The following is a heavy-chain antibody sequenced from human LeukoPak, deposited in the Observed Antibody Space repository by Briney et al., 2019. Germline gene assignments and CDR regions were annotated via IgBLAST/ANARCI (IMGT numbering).Heavy chain of an antibody. CDR2: IRSKAYGGTT. CDR1: GFTFGDYA. D-gene: IGHD6-13*01. V-gene: IGHV3-49*03. Sequence: GGSLRLSCTASGFTFGDYAMSWFRQAPGKGLEWVGFIRSKAYGGTTEYAASVKGRFTISRDDSKSIAYLQMNSLRAEDTAVYYCAREAGYSPDYWGQGTLVTVSS. CDR3: AREAGYSPDY. J-gene: IGHJ4*02.